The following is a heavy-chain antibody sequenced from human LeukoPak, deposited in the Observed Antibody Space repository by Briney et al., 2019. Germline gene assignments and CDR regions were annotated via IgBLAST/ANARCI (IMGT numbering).Heavy chain of an antibody. CDR1: GDSVSSNSAA. CDR3: ARERLPSYAAGTSYYYYGMDV. D-gene: IGHD6-13*01. Sequence: SQTLSLTCAISGDSVSSNSAAWNWIRQSPSRGLEWLGRTYYRSKWYNDYAVSVKSRITINPDTSKNQFSLQLNSVTPEDTAVYYCARERLPSYAAGTSYYYYGMDVWGQGTTVTVSS. V-gene: IGHV6-1*01. J-gene: IGHJ6*02. CDR2: TYYRSKWYN.